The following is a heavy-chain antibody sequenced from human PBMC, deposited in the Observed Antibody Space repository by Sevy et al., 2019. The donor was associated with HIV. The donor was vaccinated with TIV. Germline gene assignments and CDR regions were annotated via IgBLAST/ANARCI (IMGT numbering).Heavy chain of an antibody. J-gene: IGHJ5*02. CDR1: GFTFSSHA. Sequence: GGSLRLSCAASGFTFSSHAMHWVRQAPGKGLEWAAVISYDGSNKYDAESVKGRFTISRDNSKSTLYLQMSSLRPEDTAVYYCARGGYYYGSGIYNWFDPWGQGTLVTVSS. V-gene: IGHV3-30-3*01. CDR3: ARGGYYYGSGIYNWFDP. CDR2: ISYDGSNK. D-gene: IGHD3-10*01.